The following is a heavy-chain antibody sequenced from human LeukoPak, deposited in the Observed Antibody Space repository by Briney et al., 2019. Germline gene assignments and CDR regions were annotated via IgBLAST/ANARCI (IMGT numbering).Heavy chain of an antibody. CDR2: ISGSGGST. J-gene: IGHJ4*02. D-gene: IGHD1-26*01. Sequence: PGGSLRLSYAASGFTFTSYAMTWVRQAPGKGLEWVSSISGSGGSTFYADSVRGRFTISRDNSKNTLYLQMNSLRAEDTAVYYCAKDPYSGSYFDYWGQGTLVTVSS. CDR1: GFTFTSYA. CDR3: AKDPYSGSYFDY. V-gene: IGHV3-23*01.